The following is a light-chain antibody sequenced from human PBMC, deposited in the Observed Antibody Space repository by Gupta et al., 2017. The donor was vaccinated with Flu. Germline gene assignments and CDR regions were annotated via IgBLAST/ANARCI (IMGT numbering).Light chain of an antibody. Sequence: QSVLTQPPSVSAAPGQKVTISCSGSISTIGNNYVSWYHQLPGAAPKLLIYDNNQRPSGMPDRFAGSKSGTSATLGITGRQTGDEADYYCGTWDSGLSARYVFGTGTKVTVL. CDR2: DNN. CDR3: GTWDSGLSARYV. CDR1: ISTIGNNY. V-gene: IGLV1-51*01. J-gene: IGLJ1*01.